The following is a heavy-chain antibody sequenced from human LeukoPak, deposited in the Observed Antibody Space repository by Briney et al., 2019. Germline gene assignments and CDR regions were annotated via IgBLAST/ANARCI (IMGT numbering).Heavy chain of an antibody. J-gene: IGHJ4*02. D-gene: IGHD1-1*01. Sequence: GGSLRLSCAASGFTFSSYEMNWVRQAPGKGLEWVSYISSSGSTIYYADSVKGRFTISRDNSKNTLYLQMNSLRAEDTAVYYCANGLENWNFDYWGQGTLVTVSS. CDR2: ISSSGSTI. CDR1: GFTFSSYE. V-gene: IGHV3-48*03. CDR3: ANGLENWNFDY.